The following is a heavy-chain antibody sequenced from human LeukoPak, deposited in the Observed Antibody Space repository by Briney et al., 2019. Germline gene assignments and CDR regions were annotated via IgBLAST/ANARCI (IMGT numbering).Heavy chain of an antibody. Sequence: SGGSLRLSCAASGFTFNSYAMHWVRQAPGKGLEWVAVISYDGSNKYYADSVKGRFTISRDNSKNTLYLQMNSLRAEDTAVYYCARDFPYSSSSVGYYYYGMDVWGQGTTVTVSS. CDR3: ARDFPYSSSSVGYYYYGMDV. J-gene: IGHJ6*02. D-gene: IGHD6-6*01. CDR1: GFTFNSYA. V-gene: IGHV3-30-3*01. CDR2: ISYDGSNK.